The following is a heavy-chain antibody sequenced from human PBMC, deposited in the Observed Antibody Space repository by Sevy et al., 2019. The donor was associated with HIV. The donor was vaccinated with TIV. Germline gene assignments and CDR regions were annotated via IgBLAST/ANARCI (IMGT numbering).Heavy chain of an antibody. V-gene: IGHV3-30*18. D-gene: IGHD3-10*01. CDR1: GFTFSSHG. CDR2: ISYDGSQK. CDR3: AKEGIPSGPRLLWFTELLYQFDF. Sequence: GGSLRLSCAASGFTFSSHGMHWVRQAPGKGLEWVAVISYDGSQKYYADSIKGGFTICRDNYKNTLYLQMNSLRPEETALYYCAKEGIPSGPRLLWFTELLYQFDFWGQGTLVTVSS. J-gene: IGHJ4*02.